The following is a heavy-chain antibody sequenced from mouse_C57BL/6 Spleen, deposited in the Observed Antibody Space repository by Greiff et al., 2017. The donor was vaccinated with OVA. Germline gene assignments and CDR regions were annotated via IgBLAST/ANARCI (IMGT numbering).Heavy chain of an antibody. Sequence: QVQLKESGAELARPGASVKLSCKASGYTFTSYGISWVKQRTGQGLEWIGEIYPRSGNTYYNEKFKGKATLTADKSSSTAYMELRSLTSEDSAVYFCARVASSGTGYAMDYWGQGTSVTVSS. J-gene: IGHJ4*01. V-gene: IGHV1-81*01. CDR2: IYPRSGNT. CDR1: GYTFTSYG. D-gene: IGHD3-2*02. CDR3: ARVASSGTGYAMDY.